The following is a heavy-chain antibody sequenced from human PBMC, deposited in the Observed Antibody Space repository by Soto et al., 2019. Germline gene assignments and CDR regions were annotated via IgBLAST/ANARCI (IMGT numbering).Heavy chain of an antibody. V-gene: IGHV1-69*12. CDR1: GGTLRNYG. CDR2: IIPVFGTA. D-gene: IGHD4-17*01. J-gene: IGHJ6*02. Sequence: QVQLVQSGAEVKKPGSSVRVSCKASGGTLRNYGISWVRQAPGQGLEWMGGIIPVFGTANYAQKFQGRVTIIADESTSTVYMDVTSLTSEDTAVYCCPRGDATKIVVTTYYGMDVWGQGTTVTVSS. CDR3: PRGDATKIVVTTYYGMDV.